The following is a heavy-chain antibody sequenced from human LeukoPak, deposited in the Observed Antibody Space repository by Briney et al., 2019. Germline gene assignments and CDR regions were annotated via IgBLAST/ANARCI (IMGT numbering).Heavy chain of an antibody. CDR1: GFTFDDYD. CDR2: ITWTGGST. D-gene: IGHD6-13*01. CDR3: VRRAYSSSWYVFDY. Sequence: GGSLRLSCAASGFTFDDYDMSYVRQAPGKGLEWVSSITWTGGSTGYADSVKGRFTISRDNGRNSLYLQMNSLRGEDTALYYCVRRAYSSSWYVFDYWGRGTLVTVSS. V-gene: IGHV3-20*04. J-gene: IGHJ4*02.